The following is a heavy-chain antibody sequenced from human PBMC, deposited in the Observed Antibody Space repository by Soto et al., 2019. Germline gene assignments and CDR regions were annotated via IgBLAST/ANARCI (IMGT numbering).Heavy chain of an antibody. CDR3: ARDLPTMDV. V-gene: IGHV1-18*01. CDR2: IRADNGNT. Sequence: QVQLVQSGAEVKKPGASVKVSCKASGYTFTSYGISWVRQAPGQGLEWMGWIRADNGNTNYAQKLQGRVTMTTDTSTSTAYVALRSLSSDDTAVYYCARDLPTMDVWGQGTTVTVSS. J-gene: IGHJ6*02. CDR1: GYTFTSYG.